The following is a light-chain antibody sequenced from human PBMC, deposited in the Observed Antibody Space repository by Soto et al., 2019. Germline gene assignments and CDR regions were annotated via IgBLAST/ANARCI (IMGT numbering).Light chain of an antibody. J-gene: IGLJ2*01. CDR1: SSDIGNYDY. Sequence: QSALTQPASVSGAPGQSITISCTGGSSDIGNYDYVSWYQQHPGKAPKLMIFDVSNRPSGVSNRFSGSKSGNTASLTISRFQAGDEADYYCSSYTNSNTLIFGGGTKLTVL. V-gene: IGLV2-14*01. CDR2: DVS. CDR3: SSYTNSNTLI.